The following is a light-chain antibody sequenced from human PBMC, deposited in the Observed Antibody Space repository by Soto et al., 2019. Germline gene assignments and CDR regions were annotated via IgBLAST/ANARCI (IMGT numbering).Light chain of an antibody. J-gene: IGKJ1*01. V-gene: IGKV3-20*01. Sequence: EILLTQSPGTLSLSPGERATLSCRASQSVSSSYLAWYQQKPGQAPRLLIYGASSRATGIPDRFSGSGSGTDFTLTISRLEPEDFAVYYCQQYGSSTGWTFGQGTKVDIK. CDR3: QQYGSSTGWT. CDR2: GAS. CDR1: QSVSSSY.